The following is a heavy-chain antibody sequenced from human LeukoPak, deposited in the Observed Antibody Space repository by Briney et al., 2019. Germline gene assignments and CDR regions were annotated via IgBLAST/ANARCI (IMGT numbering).Heavy chain of an antibody. Sequence: GGSLRLSCAASGFTFSSYAMHWVRQAPGKGLEYVSAISSNGGSTYYANSVKGRFTISRDNSKNTPYLQMGSLRAEDMAVYYCARDSGEYCSGGSCYHFDYWGQGTLVTVSS. J-gene: IGHJ4*02. CDR3: ARDSGEYCSGGSCYHFDY. CDR2: ISSNGGST. D-gene: IGHD2-15*01. V-gene: IGHV3-64*01. CDR1: GFTFSSYA.